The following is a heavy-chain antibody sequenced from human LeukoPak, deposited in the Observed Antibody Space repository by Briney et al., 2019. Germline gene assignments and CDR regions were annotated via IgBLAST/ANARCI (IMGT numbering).Heavy chain of an antibody. V-gene: IGHV3-21*01. J-gene: IGHJ4*02. D-gene: IGHD3-22*01. CDR3: ARDPGYYYDSSGYYPDY. CDR2: ISSSSSYI. Sequence: RGSLRLSCAASGFTFSSYSMNWVRQAPGKGLEWVSSISSSSSYIYYADSVKGRFTISRDNAKNSLYLQMNSLRAEDTAVYYCARDPGYYYDSSGYYPDYWGQGTLVTVSS. CDR1: GFTFSSYS.